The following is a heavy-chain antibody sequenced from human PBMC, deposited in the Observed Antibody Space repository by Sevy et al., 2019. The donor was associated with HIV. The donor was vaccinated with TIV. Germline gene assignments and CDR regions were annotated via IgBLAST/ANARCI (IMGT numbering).Heavy chain of an antibody. J-gene: IGHJ3*02. D-gene: IGHD1-1*01. CDR1: GFTFSSYV. CDR3: ARDPRRNDDSDALDI. Sequence: GGSLRLSCAASGFTFSSYVIHWVRQAPGKGLEWVAVISYDGHNEYHADSVRGRFMISRDNSKNTLYLQMNSLRAEDTAVYYRARDPRRNDDSDALDIWGQGTMVTVSS. V-gene: IGHV3-30-3*01. CDR2: ISYDGHNE.